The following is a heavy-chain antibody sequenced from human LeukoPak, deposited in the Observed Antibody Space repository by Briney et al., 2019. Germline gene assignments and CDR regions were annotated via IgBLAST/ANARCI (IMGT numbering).Heavy chain of an antibody. CDR1: GFTFSGSA. J-gene: IGHJ5*02. Sequence: PGGSLRLSCAASGFTFSGSAMHWVRQASGKGLEWVGRIRSKANSYATAYAASVKGRFTISRDDSKNTAYLQMNSLRADDTAVYYCASLFPWFDPWGQGTLVTVSS. V-gene: IGHV3-73*01. CDR3: ASLFPWFDP. CDR2: IRSKANSYAT.